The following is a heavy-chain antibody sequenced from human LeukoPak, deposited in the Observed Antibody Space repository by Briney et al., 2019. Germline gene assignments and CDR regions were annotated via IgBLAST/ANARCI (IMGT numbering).Heavy chain of an antibody. CDR3: ARAGRIAACRCRGGWFDP. D-gene: IGHD6-6*01. J-gene: IGHJ5*02. CDR1: GGTFSSYA. CDR2: MNPNSGNT. Sequence: AASVKVSCKASGGTFSSYAISWVRQATGQGLEWMGWMNPNSGNTGYAQKFQGRVTITRNTSISTAYMELSSLRSEDTAVYYCARAGRIAACRCRGGWFDPWGQGTLVTVSS. V-gene: IGHV1-8*03.